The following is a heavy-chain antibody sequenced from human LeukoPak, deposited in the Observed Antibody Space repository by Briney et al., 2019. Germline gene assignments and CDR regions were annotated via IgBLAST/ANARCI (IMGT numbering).Heavy chain of an antibody. V-gene: IGHV1-24*01. J-gene: IGHJ3*02. CDR1: GYTLTELS. CDR3: ATPYILTGYYGHFDI. CDR2: FDPEDGET. Sequence: ASVKVSCKVSGYTLTELSMHWVRQAPGKGLEWMGGFDPEDGETIYAQKFQGRVTMTEDTSTDTAYMELSSLRSEDTAVYYCATPYILTGYYGHFDIWGQGTMVTVSS. D-gene: IGHD3-9*01.